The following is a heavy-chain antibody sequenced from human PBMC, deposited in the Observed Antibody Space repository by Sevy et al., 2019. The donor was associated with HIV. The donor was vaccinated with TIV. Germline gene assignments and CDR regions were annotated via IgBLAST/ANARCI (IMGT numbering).Heavy chain of an antibody. CDR2: IYYSGST. D-gene: IGHD6-19*01. V-gene: IGHV4-39*01. Sequence: SETLSLTCTVSDVSISSGTNYWGWIRQPPGKGLEWIGGIYYSGSTYYNPSLKSRVTISADTSMNQFSLKLSSVTVADTAVYYCARQRGGWYEYDASDVWGQGTMVTVSS. CDR1: DVSISSGTNY. CDR3: ARQRGGWYEYDASDV. J-gene: IGHJ3*01.